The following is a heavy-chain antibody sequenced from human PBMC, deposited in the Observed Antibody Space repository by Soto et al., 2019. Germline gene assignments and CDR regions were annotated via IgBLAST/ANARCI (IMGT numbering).Heavy chain of an antibody. J-gene: IGHJ6*04. Sequence: QVQLVQSGAEVKKPGSSVKVSCKASGGTFSSYTISWVRQAPGQGLEWMGRIIPILGIANYAQKFQGRVTITADKXTXXAYMELSSLRSEDTAVYYCARVPGPSYYYYYGMDVWAKGTTVTVSS. V-gene: IGHV1-69*02. CDR1: GGTFSSYT. CDR3: ARVPGPSYYYYYGMDV. CDR2: IIPILGIA.